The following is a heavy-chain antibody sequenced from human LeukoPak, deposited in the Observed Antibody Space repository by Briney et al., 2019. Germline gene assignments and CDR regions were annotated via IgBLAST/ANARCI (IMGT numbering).Heavy chain of an antibody. D-gene: IGHD3-10*02. CDR1: GFTFDDYA. CDR2: ISWNSGSI. J-gene: IGHJ6*04. V-gene: IGHV3-9*01. CDR3: AELGITMIGGV. Sequence: PGGSLRLSCAASGFTFDDYAMHWVRQAPGKGLEWVSGISWNSGSIGYADSVKGRFTISRDNAKNSLYLQMNSLRAEDTAVYYCAELGITMIGGVWGKRTTVTISS.